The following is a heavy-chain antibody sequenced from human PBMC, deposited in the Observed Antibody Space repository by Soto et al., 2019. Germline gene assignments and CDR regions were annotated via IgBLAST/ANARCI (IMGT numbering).Heavy chain of an antibody. Sequence: QLRLQESGPGLVKPSETLSLTCTVSGGSISSSSYYWGWIRQPPGKGLEWIGSIYYSGSTYYNPSLKSRVTISVDTSKNQFSLKLSSVTAADTAVYYCARIHYGSGSYYNAVYAFDIWGQGTMVTVSS. CDR3: ARIHYGSGSYYNAVYAFDI. CDR1: GGSISSSSYY. D-gene: IGHD3-10*01. V-gene: IGHV4-39*01. J-gene: IGHJ3*02. CDR2: IYYSGST.